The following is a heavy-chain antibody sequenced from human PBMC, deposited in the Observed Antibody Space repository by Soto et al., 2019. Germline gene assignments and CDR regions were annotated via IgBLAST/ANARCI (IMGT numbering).Heavy chain of an antibody. CDR1: GFIFSNHA. CDR3: AKTRKSLGGGEAFDY. Sequence: QVQLVESGGGVVQPGRSLRLSCTASGFIFSNHAMHWVRQAPGKGLEGGAIISYDGRNTYYADSVKGRFIISRDNSKNTLDLQMNSLRTEDTAVYYCAKTRKSLGGGEAFDYWGQGTQVTVSS. J-gene: IGHJ4*02. D-gene: IGHD3-16*01. CDR2: ISYDGRNT. V-gene: IGHV3-30*18.